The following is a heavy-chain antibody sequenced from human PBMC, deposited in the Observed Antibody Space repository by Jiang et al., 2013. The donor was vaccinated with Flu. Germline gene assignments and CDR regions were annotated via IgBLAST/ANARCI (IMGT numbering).Heavy chain of an antibody. Sequence: VQLVESGGGVVQPGRSLRLSCAASGFTFSSYAMHWVRQAPGKGLEWVAVISYDGSNKYYADSVKGRFTISRDNSKNTLYLQMNSLRAEDTAVYYCARDSSYGSMNWFDPWGQGTLVTVSS. CDR2: ISYDGSNK. J-gene: IGHJ5*02. CDR3: ARDSSYGSMNWFDP. D-gene: IGHD5-18*01. CDR1: GFTFSSYA. V-gene: IGHV3-30-3*01.